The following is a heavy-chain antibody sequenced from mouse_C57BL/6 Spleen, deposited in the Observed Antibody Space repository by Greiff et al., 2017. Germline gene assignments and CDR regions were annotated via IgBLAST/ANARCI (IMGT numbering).Heavy chain of an antibody. CDR2: IRLKSDNYAT. Sequence: EVKLVESGGGLVQPGGSMKLSCVASGFTFSNYWMNWVRQSPEKGLEWVAQIRLKSDNYATHYAESVKGRFTISRDDSKSSVYLQMNNLRAEDTGIYYCTVGYDYDYAMDYWGQGTSVTVSS. V-gene: IGHV6-3*01. D-gene: IGHD2-4*01. CDR3: TVGYDYDYAMDY. J-gene: IGHJ4*01. CDR1: GFTFSNYW.